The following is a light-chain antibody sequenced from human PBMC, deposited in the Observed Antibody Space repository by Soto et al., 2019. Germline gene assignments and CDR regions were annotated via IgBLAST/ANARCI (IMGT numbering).Light chain of an antibody. CDR3: QQYNDWPRT. Sequence: EVVMTQSPATLSVSPGERVTLSCRASQNVNINLAWYQHKAGQAPRLLLYGASTRATDIPVKFSGSGSGTEFTLTISSLQSEDFAVYYWQQYNDWPRTFGQGTRVE. V-gene: IGKV3-15*01. CDR2: GAS. J-gene: IGKJ1*01. CDR1: QNVNIN.